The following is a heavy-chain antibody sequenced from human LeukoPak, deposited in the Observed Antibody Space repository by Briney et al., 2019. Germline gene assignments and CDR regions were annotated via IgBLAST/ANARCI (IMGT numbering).Heavy chain of an antibody. J-gene: IGHJ4*02. D-gene: IGHD3-10*01. CDR2: IYYSGST. V-gene: IGHV4-59*11. Sequence: SETLSLTCTVSGGSISSHYWSWIRQPPGKGLEWIGYIYYSGSTNYNPSLKSRVTISVDTSKNQFSLKLSSVTAADTAAYYCARSAYGSGSYYKVFDYWGQGTLVTVSS. CDR1: GGSISSHY. CDR3: ARSAYGSGSYYKVFDY.